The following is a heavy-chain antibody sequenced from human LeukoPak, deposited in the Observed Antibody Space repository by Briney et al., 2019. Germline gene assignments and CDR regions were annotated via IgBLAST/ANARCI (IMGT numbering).Heavy chain of an antibody. CDR1: GGSVSSYY. CDR3: ARDIGQQLVHFDF. CDR2: ILTSGTT. Sequence: SETLSLTCTVSGGSVSSYYWSWIRQPAGKGLEWIGRILTSGTTDYDPSLKSRVTMSVDSSKNHFYLKLTSLTAADTAVYYCARDIGQQLVHFDFWGQGTLVTVSS. J-gene: IGHJ4*02. V-gene: IGHV4-4*07. D-gene: IGHD6-13*01.